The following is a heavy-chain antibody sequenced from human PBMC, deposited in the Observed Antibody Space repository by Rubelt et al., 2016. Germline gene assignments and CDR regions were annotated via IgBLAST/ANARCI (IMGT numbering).Heavy chain of an antibody. CDR1: GFTFSGSA. V-gene: IGHV3-73*01. D-gene: IGHD3-3*02. CDR2: IRNKANNYAT. CDR3: TRYDSISQASFDY. J-gene: IGHJ4*02. Sequence: EVQLVESGGGLVQPGGSLKLSCAASGFTFSGSAVHWVRPASGQGLEWVGRIRNKANNYATVYAASVTGRLIISRDDSKNTAYLQMNSLKTEDTAVYYCTRYDSISQASFDYWGQGTLVTVSS.